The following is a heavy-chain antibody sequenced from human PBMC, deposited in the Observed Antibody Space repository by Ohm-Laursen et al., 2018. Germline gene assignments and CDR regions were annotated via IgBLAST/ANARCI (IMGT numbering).Heavy chain of an antibody. CDR3: AKDGQWLVYFDY. CDR2: ISYDGSNK. CDR1: GFTFSSYG. V-gene: IGHV3-30*18. Sequence: LSLTCAASGFTFSSYGMHWVRQAPGKGLEWVAVISYDGSNKYYADSVKGRFTISRDNSKNTLYLQMNSLRAEDTAVYYCAKDGQWLVYFDYWGQGTTVTVSS. D-gene: IGHD6-19*01. J-gene: IGHJ4*03.